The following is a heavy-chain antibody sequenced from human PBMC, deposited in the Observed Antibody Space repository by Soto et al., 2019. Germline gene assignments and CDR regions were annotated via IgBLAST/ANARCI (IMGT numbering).Heavy chain of an antibody. Sequence: PSETLSLTCAVSGGSISSGGYSWSWIRQPPGKGLEWIGYIYHSGSTYYNPSLKSRVTISVDRSKNQFPLKLSSVTAADTAVYYCARDRFGAGYGMDVWGQGTTVTVSS. J-gene: IGHJ6*02. CDR3: ARDRFGAGYGMDV. V-gene: IGHV4-30-2*01. CDR2: IYHSGST. CDR1: GGSISSGGYS. D-gene: IGHD3-10*01.